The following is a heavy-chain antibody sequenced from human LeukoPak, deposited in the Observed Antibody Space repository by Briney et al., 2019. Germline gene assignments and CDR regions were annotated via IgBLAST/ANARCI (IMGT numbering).Heavy chain of an antibody. V-gene: IGHV4-61*08. Sequence: PSETLSLTCTVSGGSISSGGYYWSWIRQHPGKGLEWIGYIYYNGNTNYSPSLKSRVTMSVDTSKNLFSLKVSSVTAADTAVYYCARGRSNYYGMDVWGQGTTVTVSS. CDR2: IYYNGNT. J-gene: IGHJ6*02. D-gene: IGHD1-26*01. CDR3: ARGRSNYYGMDV. CDR1: GGSISSGGYY.